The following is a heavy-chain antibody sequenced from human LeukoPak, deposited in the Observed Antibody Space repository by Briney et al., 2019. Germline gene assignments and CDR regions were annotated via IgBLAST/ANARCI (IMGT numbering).Heavy chain of an antibody. D-gene: IGHD2-2*01. Sequence: SETLSLTCTVSGGSISSDYWQWIRQPPGKGLEWVGYIYNSGNNHYNSSLKSRVTISIDTSKNQFSLKLASVTAADTAVYYCARIGVRSAIGVFDYWGQGIRVTVSS. CDR1: GGSISSDY. CDR3: ARIGVRSAIGVFDY. CDR2: IYNSGNN. J-gene: IGHJ4*02. V-gene: IGHV4-59*08.